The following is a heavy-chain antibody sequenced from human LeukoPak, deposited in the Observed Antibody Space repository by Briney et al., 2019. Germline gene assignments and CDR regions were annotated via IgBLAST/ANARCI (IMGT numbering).Heavy chain of an antibody. D-gene: IGHD3-10*01. CDR1: GFTFSSYA. V-gene: IGHV3-23*01. Sequence: GGSLRLSCAASGFTFSSYAMSWVRQAPGKGLEWVSTVSGSGGRTYYADSVEGRFTISRDTSISTLYLQMNSLRAEDTAVYYCARDFPLAMVRGVTAPDAFDIWGQGTMVTVSS. CDR2: VSGSGGRT. J-gene: IGHJ3*02. CDR3: ARDFPLAMVRGVTAPDAFDI.